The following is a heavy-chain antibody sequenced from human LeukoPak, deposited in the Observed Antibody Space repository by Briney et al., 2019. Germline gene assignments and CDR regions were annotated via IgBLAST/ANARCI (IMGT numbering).Heavy chain of an antibody. CDR1: GFTFDDYA. J-gene: IGHJ4*02. CDR2: ISWNSGSI. CDR3: AKDSLPFIAAAGHVGDY. D-gene: IGHD6-13*01. Sequence: GGSLRLSCAASGFTFDDYAMHWVRQAPGKGLEWVSGISWNSGSIGYADSVKGRFTISRDNAKNSLYLQMNSLRAEDTALYYCAKDSLPFIAAAGHVGDYWGQGTQVTVSS. V-gene: IGHV3-9*01.